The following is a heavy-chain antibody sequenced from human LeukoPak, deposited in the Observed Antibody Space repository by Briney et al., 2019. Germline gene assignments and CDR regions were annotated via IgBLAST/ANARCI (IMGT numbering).Heavy chain of an antibody. CDR1: GFTFVDYG. V-gene: IGHV3-23*01. CDR3: AKGVGSNGIQLLSLAFDI. J-gene: IGHJ3*02. Sequence: GGSLRLSCAASGFTFVDYGMSWVRQAPGKGLEWVSAISGSGGSTYYADSVKGRFTISRDNSKNTLYLQMNSLRAEDTAVYYCAKGVGSNGIQLLSLAFDIWGQGTMVTVSS. CDR2: ISGSGGST. D-gene: IGHD2-2*01.